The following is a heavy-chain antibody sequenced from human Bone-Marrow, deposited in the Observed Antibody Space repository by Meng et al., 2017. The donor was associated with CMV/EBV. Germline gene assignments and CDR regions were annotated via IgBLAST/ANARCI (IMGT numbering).Heavy chain of an antibody. CDR2: ISGSGGST. V-gene: IGHV3-23*01. Sequence: GESLKISCAASGFTFSSYAMSWVRQAPGKGLEWVSAISGSGGSTYYADSVKGRFTISRDNSKNTLYLQMNSLRAEDTAVYYCAKLLSIAAPIGDYYFDYWGQGTTVTVSS. CDR3: AKLLSIAAPIGDYYFDY. CDR1: GFTFSSYA. D-gene: IGHD6-13*01. J-gene: IGHJ4*03.